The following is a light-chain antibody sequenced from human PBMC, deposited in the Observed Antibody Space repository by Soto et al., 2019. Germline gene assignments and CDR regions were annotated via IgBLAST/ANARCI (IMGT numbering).Light chain of an antibody. CDR1: QGISTY. CDR3: QHFANLPMT. J-gene: IGKJ5*01. Sequence: DIQMTQSPSSLSASLGDRVTISCRASQGISTYLAWYQQKPGKAPTLLISDVSRLESGVPSRFSGSGSGTDFTLTISSLQPQDIATYYCQHFANLPMTFGQGTRLEIK. V-gene: IGKV1-5*01. CDR2: DVS.